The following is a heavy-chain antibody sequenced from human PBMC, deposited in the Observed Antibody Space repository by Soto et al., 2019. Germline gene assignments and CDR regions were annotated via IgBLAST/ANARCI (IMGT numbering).Heavy chain of an antibody. D-gene: IGHD2-2*01. J-gene: IGHJ6*02. CDR1: GFTFSSYE. Sequence: GSLRLSCAASGFTFSSYEMNWVRQAPGKGLEWVSYISSSGSTIYYADSVKGRFTISRGNAKNSLYLQMNSLRAEDTAVYYCARDWWEYQLLSAYYYYGMDVWGQGTTVTVSS. V-gene: IGHV3-48*03. CDR3: ARDWWEYQLLSAYYYYGMDV. CDR2: ISSSGSTI.